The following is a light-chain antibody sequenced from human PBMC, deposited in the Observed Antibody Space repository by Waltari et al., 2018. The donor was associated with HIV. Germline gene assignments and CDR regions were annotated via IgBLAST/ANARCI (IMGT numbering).Light chain of an antibody. V-gene: IGKV1-39*01. Sequence: DIQMTQSPSSLSASVGDRVTISCRASQSISTHLNWYYQKPGKAPSLLFYGASSLQSRVPSRFSGSGSGTEFTLTINGLQPGDFATYYCQQSFSSPRTFGQGTKV. CDR2: GAS. CDR3: QQSFSSPRT. J-gene: IGKJ1*01. CDR1: QSISTH.